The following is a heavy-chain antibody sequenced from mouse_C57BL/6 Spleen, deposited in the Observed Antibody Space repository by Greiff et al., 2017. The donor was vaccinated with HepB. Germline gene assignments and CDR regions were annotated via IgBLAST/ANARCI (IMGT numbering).Heavy chain of an antibody. CDR3: TRDDGYYPHYAMDY. V-gene: IGHV5-9-1*02. CDR1: GFTFSSYA. Sequence: EVKLMESGEGLVKPGGSLKLSCAASGFTFSSYAMSWVRQTPEKRLEWVAYISSGGDYIYYADTVKGRFTISRDNARNTLYLQMSSLKSEDTAMYYCTRDDGYYPHYAMDYWGQGTSVTVSS. CDR2: ISSGGDYI. J-gene: IGHJ4*01. D-gene: IGHD2-3*01.